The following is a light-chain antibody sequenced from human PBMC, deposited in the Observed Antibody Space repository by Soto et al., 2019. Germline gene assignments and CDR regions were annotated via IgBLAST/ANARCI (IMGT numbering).Light chain of an antibody. J-gene: IGKJ1*01. CDR1: QSISSY. CDR3: QQYNSYS. V-gene: IGKV1-39*01. CDR2: AAS. Sequence: DIQMTQSPSSLSASVGDRVTITCRASQSISSYLNWYQQKPGKAPKLLIYAASSLQSGVPSRFGGSGSGTEFTLTISSLQPDDFATYYCQQYNSYSFGQGTKV.